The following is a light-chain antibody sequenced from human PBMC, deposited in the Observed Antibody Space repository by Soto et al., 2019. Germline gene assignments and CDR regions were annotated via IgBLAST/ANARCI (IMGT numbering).Light chain of an antibody. V-gene: IGKV1-5*03. CDR3: QQYNSYST. CDR1: QGIRNY. Sequence: SQMTQSRSSLSASVGDRVTITCRASQGIRNYLGWYQQKPGKAPKLLIYKASSLESGVPSRFSGSGSGTEFTLTISSLQPDDFATYYCQQYNSYSTFGQGTKVDI. J-gene: IGKJ1*01. CDR2: KAS.